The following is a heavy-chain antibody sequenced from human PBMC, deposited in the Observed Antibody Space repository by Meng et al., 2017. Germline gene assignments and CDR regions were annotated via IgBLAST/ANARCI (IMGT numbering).Heavy chain of an antibody. J-gene: IGHJ4*02. CDR3: ASLHCSGGSCYPPFDY. D-gene: IGHD2-15*01. CDR2: IIPIFGTA. CDR1: GGNLSSYA. Sequence: VPLVHAGADVKKPGSSVQVSCKVSGGNLSSYAISWVRQAPGQGLEWMGGIIPIFGTANYAQKFQGRVTITADESTSTAYMELSSLRSEDTAVYYCASLHCSGGSCYPPFDYWGQGTLVTVSS. V-gene: IGHV1-69*01.